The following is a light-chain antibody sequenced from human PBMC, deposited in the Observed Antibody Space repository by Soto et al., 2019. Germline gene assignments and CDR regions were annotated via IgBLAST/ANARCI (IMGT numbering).Light chain of an antibody. CDR2: GAS. Sequence: EILITQSPASLSVSPGERVTLSCSASQIISSKLAVYQERPGQAHRLLIYGASTRATGIPSRFSGSGSGTAFTLTITSLQSEDNALYYCQQYYNWQPRFGQGTKVDIK. CDR3: QQYYNWQPR. V-gene: IGKV3-15*01. J-gene: IGKJ1*01. CDR1: QIISSK.